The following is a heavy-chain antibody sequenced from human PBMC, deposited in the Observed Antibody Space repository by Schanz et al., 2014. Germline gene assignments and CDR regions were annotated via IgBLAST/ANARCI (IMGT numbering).Heavy chain of an antibody. D-gene: IGHD6-13*01. V-gene: IGHV3-48*04. CDR3: AREQIMAAAGLVDY. CDR1: GFDFNSYS. CDR2: IATSSSTR. Sequence: EVRLVESGGGLVQPGGSLRLSCEASGFDFNSYSMNWVRQVPGKGLEWLSYIATSSSTRHYADSVKGRVTISRDNAKNSLYLQMNSLRAEDTAVYYCAREQIMAAAGLVDYWGRGTLVTVSS. J-gene: IGHJ4*01.